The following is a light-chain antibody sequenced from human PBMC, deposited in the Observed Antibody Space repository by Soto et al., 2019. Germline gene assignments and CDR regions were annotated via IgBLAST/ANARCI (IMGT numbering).Light chain of an antibody. Sequence: DIRMSLSPFALSALVGDRISITCRASQNISRWLAWYRQRPGKAPRLLIYDGSTLESGVPSRFSGSGSGTEFILTINSLQPDDFASFYCQEESNGWRFCQGTMVDI. CDR1: QNISRW. V-gene: IGKV1-5*01. CDR2: DGS. CDR3: QEESNGWR. J-gene: IGKJ1*01.